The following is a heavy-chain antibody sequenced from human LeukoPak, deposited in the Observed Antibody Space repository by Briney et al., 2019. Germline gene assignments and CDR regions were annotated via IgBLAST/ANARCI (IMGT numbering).Heavy chain of an antibody. Sequence: GASVKVSCKASGGTFSSYAISWVRQAPGQGLEWMGRIIPILGIANYAQKFQGRVTITADKSTSTAYMELSSLRSEDTAVYYCAKIGDIVNSEFDYWGQGTLVTVSS. CDR1: GGTFSSYA. J-gene: IGHJ4*02. CDR3: AKIGDIVNSEFDY. V-gene: IGHV1-69*04. D-gene: IGHD2-15*01. CDR2: IIPILGIA.